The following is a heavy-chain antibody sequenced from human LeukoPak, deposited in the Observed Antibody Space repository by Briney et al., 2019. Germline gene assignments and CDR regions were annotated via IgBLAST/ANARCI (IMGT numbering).Heavy chain of an antibody. D-gene: IGHD6-6*01. V-gene: IGHV4-59*08. J-gene: IGHJ6*03. CDR3: ARGAARPPDYYYYMDV. CDR2: VSGST. Sequence: SETLSLTRTVSGGSISSYYWSWIRQPPGKGLEWIGYVSGSTNYNPSLKSRVTISVDTSKNQLSLKLSSVTAADTAVYYCARGAARPPDYYYYMDVWGKGTTVTVSS. CDR1: GGSISSYY.